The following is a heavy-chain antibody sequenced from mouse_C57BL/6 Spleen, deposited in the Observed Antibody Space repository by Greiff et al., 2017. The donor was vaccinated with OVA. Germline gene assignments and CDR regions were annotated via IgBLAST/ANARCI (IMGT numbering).Heavy chain of an antibody. CDR2: IYPRSGNT. CDR3: ARRSYYGYDGGSYY. D-gene: IGHD2-2*01. CDR1: GYTFTSYG. Sequence: QVQLKQSGAELARPGASVKLSCKASGYTFTSYGISWVKQRTGQGLEWIGEIYPRSGNTYYNEKFKGKATLTADKSSSTAYMELRSLTSEDSAVYFCARRSYYGYDGGSYYWGQGTTLTVSS. V-gene: IGHV1-81*01. J-gene: IGHJ2*01.